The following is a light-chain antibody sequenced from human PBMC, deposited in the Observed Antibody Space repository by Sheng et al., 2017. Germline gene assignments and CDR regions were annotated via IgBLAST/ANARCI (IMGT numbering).Light chain of an antibody. CDR1: NSDVGSYNL. J-gene: IGLJ3*02. CDR3: CSYGGSGTWV. CDR2: EVT. V-gene: IGLV2-23*02. Sequence: QSALTQPASVSGSPGQSITISCTGTNSDVGSYNLVSWFQQHPGKAPKLMIFEVTKRASGVSTHFAGSKSGNTASLTISGLQAEDEAYYYCCSYGGSGTWVFGGGTKVTVL.